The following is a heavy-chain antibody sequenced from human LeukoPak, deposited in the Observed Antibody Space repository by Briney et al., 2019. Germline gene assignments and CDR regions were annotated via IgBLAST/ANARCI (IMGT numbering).Heavy chain of an antibody. J-gene: IGHJ3*02. V-gene: IGHV3-48*04. Sequence: GGSLRLSCAASGFTFSSYSMNWVRQAPGKGLEWVSYISSSGSTIYYADSVKGRFTISRDNAKNSLYLQMNSLRAEDTAVYYCARSQPLTVTTSFGAFDIWGQGTMVTVSS. D-gene: IGHD4-17*01. CDR1: GFTFSSYS. CDR3: ARSQPLTVTTSFGAFDI. CDR2: ISSSGSTI.